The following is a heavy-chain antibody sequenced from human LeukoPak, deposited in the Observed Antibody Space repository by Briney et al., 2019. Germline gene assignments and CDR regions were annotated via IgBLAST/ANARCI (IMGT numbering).Heavy chain of an antibody. CDR1: GFTIDAYA. CDR2: INADGGRT. V-gene: IGHV3-43*02. J-gene: IGHJ6*02. CDR3: ATWAFYHGLDV. D-gene: IGHD2/OR15-2a*01. Sequence: GGSLTLSCAASGFTIDAYAMHWVRQPPGKGLEWVSLINADGGRTYYADSVKGRFTISRDDSKDSLYLQMNSLRTEDTALYYCATWAFYHGLDVWGQGTTVTVSS.